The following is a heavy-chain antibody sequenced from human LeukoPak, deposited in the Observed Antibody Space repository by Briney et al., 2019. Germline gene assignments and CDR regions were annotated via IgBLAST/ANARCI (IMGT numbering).Heavy chain of an antibody. CDR2: IYYSGST. D-gene: IGHD6-19*01. J-gene: IGHJ5*02. CDR1: GGSFSGYY. CDR3: ARAMDSSGWYGLYNWFDP. V-gene: IGHV4-31*11. Sequence: PSETLSLTCAVYGGSFSGYYWSWIRQHPGKGLEWIGYIYYSGSTYYNPSLKSRVTISVDTSKNQFSLKLSSVTAADTAVYYCARAMDSSGWYGLYNWFDPWGQGTLVTVSS.